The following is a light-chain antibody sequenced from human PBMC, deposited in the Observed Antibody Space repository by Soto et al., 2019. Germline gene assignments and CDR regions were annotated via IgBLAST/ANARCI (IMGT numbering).Light chain of an antibody. CDR3: SLYTSENTYV. V-gene: IGLV2-18*01. CDR1: STDFVSYNR. J-gene: IGLJ1*01. CDR2: EAS. Sequence: QSALTQPPSVSGSPGQSVTISCTGTSTDFVSYNRVSWYQQPPGTAPKLIIYEASNRPSGVPDRFSGSKSGNTASLTISGLQAADEADYYCSLYTSENTYVFGTGTKAHRP.